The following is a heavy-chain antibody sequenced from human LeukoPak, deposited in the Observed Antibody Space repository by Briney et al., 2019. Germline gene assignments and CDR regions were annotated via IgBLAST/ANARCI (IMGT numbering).Heavy chain of an antibody. V-gene: IGHV1-2*02. Sequence: ASVKVSCKASGYTFTGYYMHWVRQAPGQGLEWMGWINPNSGGTNYAQKFQGRVTMTRDTSISTAYMKLSRLRSDDTAVYYCAREPLPAYYYYYGMDVWGQGTTVTVSS. CDR3: AREPLPAYYYYYGMDV. CDR2: INPNSGGT. J-gene: IGHJ6*02. CDR1: GYTFTGYY.